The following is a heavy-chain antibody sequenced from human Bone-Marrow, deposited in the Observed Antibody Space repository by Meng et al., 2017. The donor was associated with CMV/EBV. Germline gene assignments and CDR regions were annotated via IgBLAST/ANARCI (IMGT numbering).Heavy chain of an antibody. CDR2: IWYDGSNE. V-gene: IGHV3-33*01. CDR1: GFTFSSYG. CDR3: VRDDDYGAYFDY. Sequence: SCAASGFTFSSYGMQWVRQAPGKGLEWVANIWYDGSNEYYADSVKGRFTISRDNSKSTLYLQMNSLRAEDTAMYYCVRDDDYGAYFDYWGQGTLVTVSS. J-gene: IGHJ4*02. D-gene: IGHD3-16*01.